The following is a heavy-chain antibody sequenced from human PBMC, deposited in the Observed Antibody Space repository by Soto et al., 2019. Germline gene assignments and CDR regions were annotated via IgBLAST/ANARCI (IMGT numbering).Heavy chain of an antibody. CDR1: GFTFSSYS. V-gene: IGHV3-21*01. D-gene: IGHD3-3*01. CDR3: ARDDFGVDLPWVPRHP. Sequence: GGSLRLSCAASGFTFSSYSMNWVRQAPGKGLEWVSSISSSSSYIYYADSVKGRFTISRDNAKNSLYLQMNSLRAEDTAVYYCARDDFGVDLPWVPRHPWGQGTQVTVSS. CDR2: ISSSSSYI. J-gene: IGHJ5*02.